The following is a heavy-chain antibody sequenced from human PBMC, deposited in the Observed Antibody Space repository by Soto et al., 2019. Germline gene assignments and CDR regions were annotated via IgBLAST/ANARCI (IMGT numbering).Heavy chain of an antibody. CDR3: AKDDFTDRGDDYFDY. V-gene: IGHV3-23*01. CDR1: GSFFTNFA. D-gene: IGHD2-21*02. Sequence: GGSLRLSCAASGSFFTNFAMSWVRQAPGKGLEWVAGIGASGDITWYADSVKGRLSISRDNSKNTLYLQLNSLRFEDTAVYYCAKDDFTDRGDDYFDYWGPGTLVTYSS. J-gene: IGHJ4*02. CDR2: IGASGDIT.